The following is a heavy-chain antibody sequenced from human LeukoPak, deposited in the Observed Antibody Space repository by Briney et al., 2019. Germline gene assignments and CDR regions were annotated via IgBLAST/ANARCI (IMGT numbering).Heavy chain of an antibody. CDR1: GGTFSSYA. V-gene: IGHV1-69*13. Sequence: GASVKASCKASGGTFSSYAISWVRQAPGQGLEWMGGIIPIFGTANYAQKFQGRVTITADESTSTAYMELSSLRSEDTALYYCARGASRSFDYWGQGTLVTVSS. CDR2: IIPIFGTA. J-gene: IGHJ4*02. CDR3: ARGASRSFDY. D-gene: IGHD6-6*01.